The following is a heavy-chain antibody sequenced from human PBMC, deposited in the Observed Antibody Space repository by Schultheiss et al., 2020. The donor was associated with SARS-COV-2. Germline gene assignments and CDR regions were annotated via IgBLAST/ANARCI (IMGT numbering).Heavy chain of an antibody. CDR3: ARSYGHFDY. D-gene: IGHD4-17*01. V-gene: IGHV3-53*01. J-gene: IGHJ4*02. CDR2: ISDSGANT. Sequence: GGSLRLSCAASGFTVSSNYMSWVRQAPGKGLEWVSSISDSGANTYYADSVKGRFTISRDNSKNTLYLQMNSLRAEDTAVYYCARSYGHFDYWGQGTLVTVSS. CDR1: GFTVSSNY.